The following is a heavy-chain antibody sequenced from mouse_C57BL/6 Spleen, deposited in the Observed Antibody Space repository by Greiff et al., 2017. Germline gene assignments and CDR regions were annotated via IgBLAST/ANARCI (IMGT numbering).Heavy chain of an antibody. CDR2: IDPSDSDT. CDR1: GYTFTSYW. V-gene: IGHV1-52*01. CDR3: ARGDGDYYFDY. D-gene: IGHD2-13*01. J-gene: IGHJ2*01. Sequence: QVQLQQPGAELVRPGSSVKLSCKASGYTFTSYWMHWVKQRPIQGLEWIGNIDPSDSDTHYNQKFKDKATLTVDKSSSTAYMQLSSLTSEDSAVYYCARGDGDYYFDYWGQGTTLTVSS.